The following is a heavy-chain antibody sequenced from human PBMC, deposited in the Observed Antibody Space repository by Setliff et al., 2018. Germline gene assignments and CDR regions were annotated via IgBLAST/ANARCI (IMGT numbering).Heavy chain of an antibody. Sequence: GSLRLSCVTSGFTFSNYGMTWVRQAPGKGLEWISYISTSSGTRYYADSVKGRFTISRDNANQSLYLQMNSLRAEDTAVYYCARLALTGYDSSGYYYALEYYYYMDVWGKGTTVTVSS. J-gene: IGHJ6*03. D-gene: IGHD3-22*01. CDR3: ARLALTGYDSSGYYYALEYYYYMDV. CDR1: GFTFSNYG. CDR2: ISTSSGTR. V-gene: IGHV3-48*01.